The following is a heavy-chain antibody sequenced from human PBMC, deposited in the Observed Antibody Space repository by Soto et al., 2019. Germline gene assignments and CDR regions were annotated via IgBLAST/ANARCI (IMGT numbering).Heavy chain of an antibody. V-gene: IGHV3-30*18. Sequence: QVQLVESGGGVVQPGRSLRLSCAASGFTFSSYGMHWVRQAPGKGLEWVAVISYDGSNKYYADSVKGRFTISRDNSKNTLYLQMNSLRAEDTAVYYCAKDLAVYYWGQGTLVTVSS. CDR3: AKDLAVYY. CDR2: ISYDGSNK. CDR1: GFTFSSYG. J-gene: IGHJ4*02. D-gene: IGHD6-19*01.